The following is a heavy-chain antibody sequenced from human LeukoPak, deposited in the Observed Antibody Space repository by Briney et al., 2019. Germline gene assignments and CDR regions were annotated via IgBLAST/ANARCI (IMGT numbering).Heavy chain of an antibody. V-gene: IGHV4-39*01. J-gene: IGHJ5*02. D-gene: IGHD3-10*01. CDR1: GGSISSSSYC. Sequence: SETLSLTCTVSGGSISSSSYCWGWIRQPPWKGLEWIGSIYYSGSTYYNPSLKSRVTISVDTSKNKFSLKLSSVTAADTAVYYCARLVRALGWFDPWGQGTLVTVSS. CDR2: IYYSGST. CDR3: ARLVRALGWFDP.